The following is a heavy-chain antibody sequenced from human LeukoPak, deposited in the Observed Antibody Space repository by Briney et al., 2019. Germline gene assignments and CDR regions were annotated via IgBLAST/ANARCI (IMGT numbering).Heavy chain of an antibody. V-gene: IGHV3-7*01. Sequence: GGSLRLSCAASGFTFSSHWMTWVRQAPGKGPEWVASINKDGSEQYYVDSVKGRLTISRDNAKNSLSLQVSSLRAEDTAVYYCTRGGATSSWYWFFWGQGTLVTVSS. CDR3: TRGGATSSWYWFF. CDR2: INKDGSEQ. D-gene: IGHD6-13*01. J-gene: IGHJ4*02. CDR1: GFTFSSHW.